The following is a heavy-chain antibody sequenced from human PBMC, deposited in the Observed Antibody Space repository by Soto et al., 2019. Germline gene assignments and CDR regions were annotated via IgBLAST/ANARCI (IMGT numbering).Heavy chain of an antibody. CDR1: GFTFSSYG. CDR3: ARTRGYSYGQNRGDAFDI. J-gene: IGHJ3*02. V-gene: IGHV3-33*01. CDR2: IWYDGSNK. D-gene: IGHD5-18*01. Sequence: QVPLVESGGGVVQPGRSLRLSCAASGFTFSSYGMHWVRQAPGKGLEWVAVIWYDGSNKYYADSVKGRFTISRDNSKNTLYLQMNSLRAEDTAVYYCARTRGYSYGQNRGDAFDIWGQGTMVTVSS.